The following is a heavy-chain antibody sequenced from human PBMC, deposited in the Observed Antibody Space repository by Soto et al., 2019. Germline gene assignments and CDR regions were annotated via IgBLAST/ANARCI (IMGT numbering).Heavy chain of an antibody. V-gene: IGHV4-4*02. Sequence: QVQLQESGPGLVRPSGTVSLTCAVSGLSISSGDWWSWVRQPPGKGLEWIGEIHHSGSANYNPSLTSRVTLSVVPSKDLFSLTLISVTAADTAFYYCARDQGSHPGDWGQGTLVSVSS. CDR2: IHHSGSA. J-gene: IGHJ4*02. CDR1: GLSISSGDW. D-gene: IGHD6-13*01. CDR3: ARDQGSHPGD.